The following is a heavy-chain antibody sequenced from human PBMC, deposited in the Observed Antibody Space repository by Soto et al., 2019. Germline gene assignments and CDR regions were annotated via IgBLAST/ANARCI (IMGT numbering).Heavy chain of an antibody. V-gene: IGHV1-46*03. CDR2: INPSGGST. J-gene: IGHJ4*02. CDR1: GYTFTSYY. Sequence: ASVKVSCKASGYTFTSYYMHWVRQAPGQGLEWMGIINPSGGSTSYAQKFQGRVTMTRDTSTSTVYMELSSLRSEDTAAYYCARAPIGYYFDYWGQGTLVTVSS. CDR3: ARAPIGYYFDY. D-gene: IGHD3-10*01.